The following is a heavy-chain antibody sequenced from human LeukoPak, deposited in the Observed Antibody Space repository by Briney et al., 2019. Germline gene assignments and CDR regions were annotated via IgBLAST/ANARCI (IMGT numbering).Heavy chain of an antibody. CDR2: FDPEHGET. V-gene: IGHV1-24*01. CDR3: ATAGPLTYDDGDAVFAFDV. CDR1: GSTLNDIS. D-gene: IGHD4-17*01. Sequence: SVKVSCKVSGSTLNDISIHWVRQAPGKGLEWMGSFDPEHGETIHTQKFQGRVTMTEDTFTDTSYMEMTSLTSEDTAVYFCATAGPLTYDDGDAVFAFDVWGQGTMVTVSS. J-gene: IGHJ3*01.